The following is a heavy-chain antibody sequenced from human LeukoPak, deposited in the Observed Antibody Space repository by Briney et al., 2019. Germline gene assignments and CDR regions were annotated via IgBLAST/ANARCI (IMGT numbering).Heavy chain of an antibody. Sequence: GASVKVSCKASGYTFTSYDINWVRQATGQGLEWMGWMNPNSGNTGYAQKFQGRVTMTRDTSISTAYMELSRLRSDDTAVYYCAREADASNWFDPWGQGTLVTVSS. CDR2: MNPNSGNT. CDR3: AREADASNWFDP. CDR1: GYTFTSYD. J-gene: IGHJ5*02. V-gene: IGHV1-8*01.